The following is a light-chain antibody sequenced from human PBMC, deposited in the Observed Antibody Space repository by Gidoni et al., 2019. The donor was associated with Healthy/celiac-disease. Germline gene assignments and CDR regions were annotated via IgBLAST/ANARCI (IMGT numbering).Light chain of an antibody. CDR1: SSDVGGYNY. V-gene: IGLV2-14*01. J-gene: IGLJ1*01. CDR2: EVS. Sequence: QSALTQPASVSGSPGQSITISCTGTSSDVGGYNYVSWYQQHPGKAPKLMIYEVSNRPSGVSNRFSGSKSGSTASLTISGLQAEDEADYYCSSYTSSSTLYVFGTGTKVIVL. CDR3: SSYTSSSTLYV.